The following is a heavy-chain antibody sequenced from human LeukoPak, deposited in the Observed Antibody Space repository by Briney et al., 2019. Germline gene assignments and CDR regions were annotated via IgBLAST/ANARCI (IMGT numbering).Heavy chain of an antibody. CDR3: AKDKGYFDWLSYFDY. D-gene: IGHD3-9*01. J-gene: IGHJ4*02. CDR2: ISGSGGST. CDR1: GFTFSSYA. V-gene: IGHV3-23*01. Sequence: GGSLRVSCAASGFTFSSYAMSWVRQAPGKGLEWVSAISGSGGSTYYADSVKGRFTISRDNSKNTLYLQMNSLRAEDTAVYYCAKDKGYFDWLSYFDYWGQGTLVTVSS.